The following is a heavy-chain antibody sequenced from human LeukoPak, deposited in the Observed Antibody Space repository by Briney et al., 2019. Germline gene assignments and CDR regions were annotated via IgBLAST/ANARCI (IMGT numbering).Heavy chain of an antibody. Sequence: ASVKVSCKASGGTFSSYAISWVRQAPGQGLEWMGGIIPIFGTANYAQKFQGGVTITTDESTSTAYMELSSLRSEDTAVYYCARAYEWFQKPNWFDPWGQGTLVTVSS. D-gene: IGHD3-3*01. V-gene: IGHV1-69*05. CDR1: GGTFSSYA. J-gene: IGHJ5*02. CDR3: ARAYEWFQKPNWFDP. CDR2: IIPIFGTA.